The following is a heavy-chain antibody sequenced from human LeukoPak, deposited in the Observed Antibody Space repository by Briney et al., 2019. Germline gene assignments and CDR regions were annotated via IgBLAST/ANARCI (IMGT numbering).Heavy chain of an antibody. CDR1: VFTVSSNY. CDR2: IYSGGST. Sequence: PGGSLRLSCAASVFTVSSNYMSWVRQAPGKGLEWVSVIYSGGSTYYADSVKGRFTISRDNSKNTLYLQMNSLRAEDTAVYYCARTVYDFWSGYYYFDYWGQGTLVTVSS. V-gene: IGHV3-66*02. CDR3: ARTVYDFWSGYYYFDY. J-gene: IGHJ4*02. D-gene: IGHD3-3*01.